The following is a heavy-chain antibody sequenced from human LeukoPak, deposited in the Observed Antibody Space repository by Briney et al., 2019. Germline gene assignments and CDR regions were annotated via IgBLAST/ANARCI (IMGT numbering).Heavy chain of an antibody. J-gene: IGHJ4*02. CDR2: INPSGGST. V-gene: IGHV1-46*01. CDR3: ARATFSSSWYKY. Sequence: ASVKVSCKASGYTITSYYMHWVRQAPGQGLEWMGIINPSGGSTSYAQKFQGRVTMTRNTSISTAYMELSSLRSEDTAVYYCARATFSSSWYKYWGQGTLVTVSS. CDR1: GYTITSYY. D-gene: IGHD6-13*01.